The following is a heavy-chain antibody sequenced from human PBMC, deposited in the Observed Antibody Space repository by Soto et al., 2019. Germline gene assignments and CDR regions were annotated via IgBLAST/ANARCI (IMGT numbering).Heavy chain of an antibody. CDR3: ARHSYYYDSRDGGYNWFDP. CDR2: IYPGDSDT. CDR1: GYSFTSYW. Sequence: EVQLVQSGAEVKKPGESLKISCKGSGYSFTSYWIGWVRQMPGKGLEWMGIIYPGDSDTRYSPSFQGQVTISADKSISTAYLQWSSLKASDTAMYYCARHSYYYDSRDGGYNWFDPWGQGTLVTVSS. J-gene: IGHJ5*02. D-gene: IGHD3-22*01. V-gene: IGHV5-51*01.